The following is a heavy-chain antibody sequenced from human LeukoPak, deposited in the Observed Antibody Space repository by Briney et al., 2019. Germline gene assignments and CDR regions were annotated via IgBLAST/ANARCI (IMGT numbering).Heavy chain of an antibody. V-gene: IGHV3-33*01. CDR2: IWYDGSNK. Sequence: PGRSLRLSCAASGFTFSNYGMHWVRQAPGKGLEWVAVIWYDGSNKYYADSVKGRFTISRDNSKNTLYLQMNSLRAEDTAVYFCARDGERSGSSVYFDYRGQGTLVTVSS. J-gene: IGHJ4*02. D-gene: IGHD6-25*01. CDR1: GFTFSNYG. CDR3: ARDGERSGSSVYFDY.